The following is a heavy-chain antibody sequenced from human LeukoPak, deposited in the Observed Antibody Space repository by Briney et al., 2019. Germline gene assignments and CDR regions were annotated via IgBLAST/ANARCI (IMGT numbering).Heavy chain of an antibody. Sequence: GGSLRLSCAASGFTFSSYGMHWFRQAPGKGLEWVAVISYDGSNKYYADSVKGRFTISRDNYKNTLYLQMNSLRAEDTAVYYCAKECSSSWFDYWGQGTLVTVSS. J-gene: IGHJ5*01. V-gene: IGHV3-30*18. CDR1: GFTFSSYG. CDR3: AKECSSSWFDY. D-gene: IGHD6-13*01. CDR2: ISYDGSNK.